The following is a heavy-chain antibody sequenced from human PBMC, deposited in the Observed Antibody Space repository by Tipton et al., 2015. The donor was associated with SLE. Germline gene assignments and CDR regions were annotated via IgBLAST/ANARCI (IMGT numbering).Heavy chain of an antibody. J-gene: IGHJ2*01. D-gene: IGHD7-27*01. CDR3: ATKTGWYFDL. CDR1: GGSISNYY. V-gene: IGHV4-59*01. Sequence: TLSLTCTVSGGSISNYYCNWIRQTPGKGLEWVSQVYYTGTTNYHPSLKSRVTISIETSKNQFSLELTSVTAADTAVYYCATKTGWYFDLWGRGALVTVSS. CDR2: VYYTGTT.